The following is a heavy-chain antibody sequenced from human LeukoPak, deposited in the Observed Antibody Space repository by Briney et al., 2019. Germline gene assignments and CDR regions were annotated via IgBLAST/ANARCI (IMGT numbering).Heavy chain of an antibody. V-gene: IGHV3-13*01. D-gene: IGHD2-2*01. CDR1: GFTFSGYD. CDR2: IGIPGDT. J-gene: IGHJ5*02. Sequence: HPGGSLRLSCAASGFTFSGYDMHWVRQATGKRLEWVSGIGIPGDTYYPGSVKGRFTISRENAKNSFYLQMNSLRVEDTAVYYCASPRPCSSTSCHRGWFDPWGQGTLVTVSS. CDR3: ASPRPCSSTSCHRGWFDP.